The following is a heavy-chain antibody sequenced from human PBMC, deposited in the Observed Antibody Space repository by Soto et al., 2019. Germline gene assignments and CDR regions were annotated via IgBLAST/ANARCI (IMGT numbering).Heavy chain of an antibody. V-gene: IGHV3-30*18. Sequence: GGFLRLSCAASGFSFKNYDIHWVRQAPGKGLEWVSAISYDGSNTHYADSVKGRFTISRDNSKNTMYLQMNSLRVEDTAVYFCAKRADPTAGYFSYYMDVWGKGTTVTVSS. J-gene: IGHJ6*03. D-gene: IGHD6-13*01. CDR2: ISYDGSNT. CDR3: AKRADPTAGYFSYYMDV. CDR1: GFSFKNYD.